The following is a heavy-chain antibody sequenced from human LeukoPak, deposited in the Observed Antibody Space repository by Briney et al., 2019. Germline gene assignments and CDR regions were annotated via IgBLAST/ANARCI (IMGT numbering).Heavy chain of an antibody. CDR1: GGSFSGYY. D-gene: IGHD3-9*01. Sequence: SETLSLTCAVYGGSFSGYYWSWIRQPPEKGLEWIGEINHSGSTNYNPSLKSRVTISVDTSKNQFSLKLSSVTAADTAVYYCAKDLVSPPGPYDILTDFDYWGQGTLVTVSS. CDR2: INHSGST. CDR3: AKDLVSPPGPYDILTDFDY. V-gene: IGHV4-34*01. J-gene: IGHJ4*02.